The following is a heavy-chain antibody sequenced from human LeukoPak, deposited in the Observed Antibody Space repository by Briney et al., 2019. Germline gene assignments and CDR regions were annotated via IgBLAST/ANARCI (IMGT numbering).Heavy chain of an antibody. CDR3: ARGRGGGEPFDY. V-gene: IGHV4-59*01. J-gene: IGHJ4*02. CDR1: GGSISSYY. CDR2: IHYSGYT. D-gene: IGHD3-16*01. Sequence: SETLSLTCTVSGGSISSYYWSWIRQPPGKGLEWIGYIHYSGYTSYNPSLKRRVTISVDTTKNQFSLKLSSVTAADTAVYYCARGRGGGEPFDYWGQGILVTVSS.